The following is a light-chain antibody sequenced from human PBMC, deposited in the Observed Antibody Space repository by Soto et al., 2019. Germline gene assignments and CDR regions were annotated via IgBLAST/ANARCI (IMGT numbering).Light chain of an antibody. V-gene: IGKV3-15*01. J-gene: IGKJ4*01. CDR2: DAS. Sequence: EIVMTQSPATLSVSPGERVVLSCRATQTVTNKLAWYQQKPGQAPRLLIYDASIRATGIPARFSGSGSGTEFTLTIRSLQAEDFVLYYCQQYNSWPVTFGGGIKVEIK. CDR3: QQYNSWPVT. CDR1: QTVTNK.